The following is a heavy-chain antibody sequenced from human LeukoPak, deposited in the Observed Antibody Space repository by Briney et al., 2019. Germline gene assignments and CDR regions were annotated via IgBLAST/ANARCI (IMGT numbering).Heavy chain of an antibody. J-gene: IGHJ5*02. CDR1: GFTFSSYA. Sequence: GSLRLSCAASGFTFSSYAMSWVRQAPGKGLEWVSAISGSGGSTYYADSVKGRFTISRDNSKNTLYLQMNSLRAEDTAVYYCAKDPYYYDSSGPWGQGTLVTVSS. CDR2: ISGSGGST. V-gene: IGHV3-23*01. D-gene: IGHD3-22*01. CDR3: AKDPYYYDSSGP.